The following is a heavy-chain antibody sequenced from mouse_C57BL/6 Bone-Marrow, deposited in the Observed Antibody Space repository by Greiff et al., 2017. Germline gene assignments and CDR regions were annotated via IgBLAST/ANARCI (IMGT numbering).Heavy chain of an antibody. J-gene: IGHJ3*01. CDR3: ARQGWLLLTWCAY. V-gene: IGHV1-81*01. CDR1: GYTFTSYG. CDR2: IYPRSGNT. D-gene: IGHD2-3*01. Sequence: QVQLQQSGAELARPGASVKLSCKASGYTFTSYGISWVKQRTGQGLEWIGEIYPRSGNTYYNEKFKGKATLTADKSSSTAYMELRSLTSEDSAVYFCARQGWLLLTWCAYWGQGTLVTVSA.